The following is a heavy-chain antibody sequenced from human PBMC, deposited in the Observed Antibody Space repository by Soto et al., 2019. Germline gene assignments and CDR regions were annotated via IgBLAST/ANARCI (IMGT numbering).Heavy chain of an antibody. J-gene: IGHJ6*04. CDR2: IIPIFGTA. CDR3: ATLLYNWNSAEEGPVSDDCYYYGMDV. V-gene: IGHV1-69*13. CDR1: GGTFSSYA. Sequence: SVKVSCKASGGTFSSYAISWVRQAPGQGLEWMGGIIPIFGTANYAQKFQGRVTITADESTSTAYMELSRLRSEDTAVYYCATLLYNWNSAEEGPVSDDCYYYGMDVWGKGTTVTVST. D-gene: IGHD1-7*01.